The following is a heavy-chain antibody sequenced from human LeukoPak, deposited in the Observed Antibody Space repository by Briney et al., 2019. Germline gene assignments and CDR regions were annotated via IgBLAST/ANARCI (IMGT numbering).Heavy chain of an antibody. Sequence: PGGSLRLSCAASGFTFSHYSMNWVRRAPGKGLEWVSYISSSSTIIYYADSVKGRFTISRDNAKNSLYLQMNSLRDEDTAVYYCAKGDTAMVNPDAFDIWGQGTMVTVSS. V-gene: IGHV3-48*02. CDR1: GFTFSHYS. D-gene: IGHD5-18*01. CDR2: ISSSSTII. CDR3: AKGDTAMVNPDAFDI. J-gene: IGHJ3*02.